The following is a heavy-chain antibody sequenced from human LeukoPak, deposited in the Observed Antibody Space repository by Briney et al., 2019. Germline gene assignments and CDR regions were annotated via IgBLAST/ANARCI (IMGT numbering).Heavy chain of an antibody. CDR1: GGTFSSYA. Sequence: SVKVSCKASGGTFSSYAVSWVRQAPGQGLEWVGGIIPIFGTANYAQKFQGRVTITTDESTSTAYMELSSLRSEDTAVYYCARNTYYYDSSGYYLDYWGQGTLVTVSS. CDR3: ARNTYYYDSSGYYLDY. V-gene: IGHV1-69*05. J-gene: IGHJ4*02. D-gene: IGHD3-22*01. CDR2: IIPIFGTA.